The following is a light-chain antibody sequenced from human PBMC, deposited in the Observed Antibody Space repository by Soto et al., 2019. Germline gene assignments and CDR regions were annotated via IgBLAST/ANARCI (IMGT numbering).Light chain of an antibody. CDR2: KAS. Sequence: DIQMTQSPPTLSASAGDRVTITCRASESISSWLTWYQQKPGKAPKLLMYKASSLESGVPSRFSGSGSGTEFTLTISGLQPDDFATYYCQQYNSYSWTFGQGTKVDI. CDR3: QQYNSYSWT. CDR1: ESISSW. J-gene: IGKJ1*01. V-gene: IGKV1-5*03.